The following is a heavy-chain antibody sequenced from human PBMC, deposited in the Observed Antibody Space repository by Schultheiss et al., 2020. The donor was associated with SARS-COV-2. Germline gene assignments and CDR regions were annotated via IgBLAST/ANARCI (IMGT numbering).Heavy chain of an antibody. CDR2: IYYSGST. CDR3: ARAPITSPNWFDT. J-gene: IGHJ5*02. CDR1: GGSISSGGYY. Sequence: SETLSLTCTVSGGSISSGGYYWSWIRQPPGKGLEWIGYIYYSGSTNYNPSLKSRVTISVDTSKNQFSLKLSSVTAADTAVYYCARAPITSPNWFDTWGQGTLVTVSS. V-gene: IGHV4-61*08. D-gene: IGHD3-16*01.